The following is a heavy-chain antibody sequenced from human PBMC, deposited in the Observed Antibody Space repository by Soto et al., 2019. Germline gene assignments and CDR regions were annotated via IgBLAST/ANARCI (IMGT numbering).Heavy chain of an antibody. CDR1: GFTFSSYA. D-gene: IGHD2-2*01. CDR2: VSANGGST. V-gene: IGHV3-23*01. CDR3: EKGGIYCSSSTCAPD. Sequence: GGSLRLSCAASGFTFSSYAMSWVRQAPGKGLEWVSSVSANGGSTYHADSVKGRFTISRDNSKNTLSLQMNSLRAEDTAVYYCEKGGIYCSSSTCAPDWGQGTLVTVSS. J-gene: IGHJ4*02.